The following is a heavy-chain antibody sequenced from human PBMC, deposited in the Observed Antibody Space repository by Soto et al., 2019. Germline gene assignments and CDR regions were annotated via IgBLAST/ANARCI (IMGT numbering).Heavy chain of an antibody. CDR1: GGSFSGYY. CDR3: ARGRTGLYFDY. CDR2: INHSGST. Sequence: QVQLQQWGAGLLKPSETLSLTCAVYGGSFSGYYWSWIRQPPGKGLEWIGEINHSGSTNYNPSLKSRVTISVDTSKNQFSLKLSSVTAADTGVYYCARGRTGLYFDYWGQGTLVTVSS. V-gene: IGHV4-34*01. D-gene: IGHD3-9*01. J-gene: IGHJ4*02.